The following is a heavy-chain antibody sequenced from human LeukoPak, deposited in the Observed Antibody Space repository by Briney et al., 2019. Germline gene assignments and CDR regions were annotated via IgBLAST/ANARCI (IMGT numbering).Heavy chain of an antibody. CDR2: ISYDGSNK. Sequence: GGSLRLSCAASEFTFSSYGLRWVRQAPGKGLEWMADISYDGSNKYYADSVEGRFTISRDNSKNTLDLQMNSLRAEDTAVYYCAILLGEKYSSGWYLRYWGQGTLVTVSS. CDR1: EFTFSSYG. J-gene: IGHJ4*02. D-gene: IGHD6-19*01. CDR3: AILLGEKYSSGWYLRY. V-gene: IGHV3-30*03.